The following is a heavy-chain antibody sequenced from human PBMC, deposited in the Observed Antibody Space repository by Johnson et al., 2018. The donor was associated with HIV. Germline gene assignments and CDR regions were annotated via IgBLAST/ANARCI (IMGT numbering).Heavy chain of an antibody. CDR1: GFTFRSYA. CDR3: ARTDSGRYRDAFDI. Sequence: QMLLVESGGGVMQPGKSLRLSCEASGFTFRSYAMHWVRQAPGKGLEWVAVITYDGRNKYYTDSVKGRFTISRDNSKNTLYLQRNSLRTEDTAVYYCARTDSGRYRDAFDIWGQGTMVTVSS. D-gene: IGHD1-26*01. CDR2: ITYDGRNK. V-gene: IGHV3-30*04. J-gene: IGHJ3*02.